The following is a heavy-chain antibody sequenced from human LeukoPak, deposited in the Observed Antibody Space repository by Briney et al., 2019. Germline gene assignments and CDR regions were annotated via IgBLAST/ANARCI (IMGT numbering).Heavy chain of an antibody. CDR2: IYTSGST. CDR3: ARFTSLVDY. CDR1: GGSISSGSYY. J-gene: IGHJ4*02. D-gene: IGHD2-2*01. V-gene: IGHV4-61*02. Sequence: PSQTLSLTCTGSGGSISSGSYYWSWIRQPAGKGLEWIGRIYTSGSTNYNPSLKSRVTISVDTSKNQFSLKLSSVTAADTAVYYCARFTSLVDYWGQGTLVTVSS.